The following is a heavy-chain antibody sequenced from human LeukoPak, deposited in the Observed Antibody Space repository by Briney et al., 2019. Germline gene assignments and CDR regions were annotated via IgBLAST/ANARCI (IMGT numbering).Heavy chain of an antibody. J-gene: IGHJ4*02. CDR3: AGSSGWLFDY. Sequence: GGSPRLSCAGSGFTFTNYWMNWVRQAPGKGLEWVANIKEDGSQIYYVDSVKGRFTISRDNAKNSVYLQMNSLRAEDTAVYYCAGSSGWLFDYWGQGTLVAVSS. D-gene: IGHD6-19*01. V-gene: IGHV3-7*01. CDR2: IKEDGSQI. CDR1: GFTFTNYW.